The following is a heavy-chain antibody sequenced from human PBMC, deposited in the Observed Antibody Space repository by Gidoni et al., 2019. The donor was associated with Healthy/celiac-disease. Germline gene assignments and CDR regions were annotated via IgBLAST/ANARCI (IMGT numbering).Heavy chain of an antibody. Sequence: EVQLLESGGGLVQTGGSLRLPCAASGFTFSSYAMGWVRQAPGKGLVLVSAISGSGGSTYYAYSVKGRFTISRDNSNNTLYLQMNSLRAEDTAVYYCAKDLTEYYYYYMDVWGKGTTVTVSS. CDR2: ISGSGGST. J-gene: IGHJ6*03. CDR1: GFTFSSYA. V-gene: IGHV3-23*01. CDR3: AKDLTEYYYYYMDV.